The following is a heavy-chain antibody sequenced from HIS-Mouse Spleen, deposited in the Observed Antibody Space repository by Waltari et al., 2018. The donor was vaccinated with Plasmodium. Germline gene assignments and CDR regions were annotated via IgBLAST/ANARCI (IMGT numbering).Heavy chain of an antibody. CDR2: SNPEMGGT. J-gene: IGHJ4*02. Sequence: QVQLVQSGAEVKKPGASVKVSCKASGYTFTGYYMPWVRQAPGQGLEWMGWSNPEMGGTNYAQKLQGRVTRTRETSCSTAYMELSRLGSDDTAVYYCARDLAAAGHFDYGGQGTLVTGSS. CDR1: GYTFTGYY. CDR3: ARDLAAAGHFDY. V-gene: IGHV1-2*02. D-gene: IGHD6-13*01.